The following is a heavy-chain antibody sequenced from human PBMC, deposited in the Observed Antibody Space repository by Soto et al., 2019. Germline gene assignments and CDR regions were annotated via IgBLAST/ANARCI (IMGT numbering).Heavy chain of an antibody. CDR3: ARVGPIVVEPSAATFYFYQGMDV. CDR2: ISPYNGDT. V-gene: IGHV1-18*01. CDR1: GYAFIKYG. D-gene: IGHD2-2*01. J-gene: IGHJ6*02. Sequence: QVQLKQSGGEVKNSGASVKVSCQSSGYAFIKYGINWVRQAPGKGLEWLGWISPYNGDTNYAQSLQDRITMTRDTSTSIAYMELPKLRSNDTAVYYCARVGPIVVEPSAATFYFYQGMDVWGQGTTVIVS.